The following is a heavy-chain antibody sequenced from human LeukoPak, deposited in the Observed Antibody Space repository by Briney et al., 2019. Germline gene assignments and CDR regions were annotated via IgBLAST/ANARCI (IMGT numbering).Heavy chain of an antibody. D-gene: IGHD3-9*01. J-gene: IGHJ4*02. CDR1: DDSITMYY. CDR2: IYYSGST. Sequence: SETLSLTCTVSDDSITMYYWSWIRQPPGKGLEWIGYIYYSGSTNYNPSLKSRVTISVDTSKNQFSLKLSSVTAADTAVYYCARMGGTYYDILTGYDTLTFDYWGQGTLVTVSS. CDR3: ARMGGTYYDILTGYDTLTFDY. V-gene: IGHV4-59*01.